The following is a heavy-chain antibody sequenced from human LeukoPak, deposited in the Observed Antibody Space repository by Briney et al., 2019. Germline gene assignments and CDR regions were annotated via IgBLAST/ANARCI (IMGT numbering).Heavy chain of an antibody. J-gene: IGHJ4*02. CDR2: IYPGDSDT. V-gene: IGHV5-51*01. D-gene: IGHD2-2*01. CDR3: ARLRYCSSTSCYKSWIDY. Sequence: GESLKISCKGSGYSFTSYWIGWVRQMPGKGLEWMGIIYPGDSDTRYSPSFQGQVTISADKSISTAYLQWSSLKASDTAMYYCARLRYCSSTSCYKSWIDYWGQGTLVTVSS. CDR1: GYSFTSYW.